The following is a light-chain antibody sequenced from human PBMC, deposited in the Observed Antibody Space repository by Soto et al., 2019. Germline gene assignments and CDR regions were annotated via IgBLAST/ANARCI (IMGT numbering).Light chain of an antibody. CDR2: EGS. Sequence: QSALTQPASVSGSPGQSITISCTGTSSDVGSYNLVSWHQQHPGKAPKLMIYEGSKRPSGVSNRFSGSKSGNTASLTISGLQAEDEADYYCCSYAGSSTFVFGTGTQLTVL. CDR1: SSDVGSYNL. CDR3: CSYAGSSTFV. V-gene: IGLV2-23*01. J-gene: IGLJ7*01.